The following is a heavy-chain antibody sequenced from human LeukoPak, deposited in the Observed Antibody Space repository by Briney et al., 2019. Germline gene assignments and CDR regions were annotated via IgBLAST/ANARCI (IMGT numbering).Heavy chain of an antibody. CDR1: GFTFSSYW. CDR3: AKASTGSGWYAGY. V-gene: IGHV3-74*01. D-gene: IGHD6-19*01. CDR2: INSDGSST. J-gene: IGHJ4*02. Sequence: PGGSLRLSCAASGFTFSSYWMHWVRQAPGKGLVWVSRINSDGSSTSYADSVKGRFTISRDNAKNTLYLQMNSLRAEDTAVYYCAKASTGSGWYAGYWGQGTLVTVSS.